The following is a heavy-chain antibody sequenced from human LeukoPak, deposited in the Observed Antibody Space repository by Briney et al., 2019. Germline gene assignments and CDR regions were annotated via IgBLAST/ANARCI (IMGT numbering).Heavy chain of an antibody. V-gene: IGHV3-30*03. J-gene: IGHJ5*02. D-gene: IGHD2-2*01. CDR1: GLTFVTFG. CDR3: ASLATIIIVPTATPHDYFDP. CDR2: ILSDGSNR. Sequence: GGSLRLSCLAPGLTFVTFGMPGVRKVPGKGLQWVSFILSDGSNRYYADSVKGRFTISRDNSKNTLYLQMNSLRVEDTAVYYCASLATIIIVPTATPHDYFDPWGQGTVVTVSS.